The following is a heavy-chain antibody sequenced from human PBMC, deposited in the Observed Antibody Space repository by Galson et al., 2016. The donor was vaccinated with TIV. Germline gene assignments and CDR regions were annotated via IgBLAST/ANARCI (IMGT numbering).Heavy chain of an antibody. J-gene: IGHJ5*02. D-gene: IGHD3-10*01. CDR3: ARLPSDYGSGNHWFDP. CDR2: IIAIFGTA. Sequence: SVKVSCKVSGGIFRSDAISWVRQAPGQGLEWMGRIIAIFGTANYAQKFQGRVTITADESTNKVYLELSSLTSEDTAGYYCARLPSDYGSGNHWFDPWGQGTLVTVSS. V-gene: IGHV1-69*13. CDR1: GGIFRSDA.